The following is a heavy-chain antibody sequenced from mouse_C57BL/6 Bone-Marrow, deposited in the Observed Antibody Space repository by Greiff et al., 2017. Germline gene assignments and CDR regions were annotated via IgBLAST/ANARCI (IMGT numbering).Heavy chain of an antibody. CDR1: GYTFTSYW. J-gene: IGHJ4*01. D-gene: IGHD2-4*01. CDR3: ARSPYYDYEYYYAMDY. CDR2: IDPSDSYT. Sequence: QVQLKQSGAELVMPGASVKLSCKASGYTFTSYWMHWVKQRPGQGLEWIGEIDPSDSYTNYNQKFKGKSTLTVDKSSSTAYMQLSSLTSEDSAVYYCARSPYYDYEYYYAMDYWGQGTSVTVSS. V-gene: IGHV1-69*01.